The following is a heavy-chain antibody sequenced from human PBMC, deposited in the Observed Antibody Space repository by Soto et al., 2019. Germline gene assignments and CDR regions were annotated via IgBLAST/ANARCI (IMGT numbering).Heavy chain of an antibody. CDR2: IYYSGST. Sequence: SETLSLTCTVSGGSISSSSYYWGWIRQPPGKGLEWIGSIYYSGSTYYNPSLKSRVTISVDTSKNQFSLKLSSVTAADTAVYYCAKYPEMATRWYYFAYWGQGTLVTVSS. D-gene: IGHD5-12*01. CDR3: AKYPEMATRWYYFAY. CDR1: GGSISSSSYY. V-gene: IGHV4-39*01. J-gene: IGHJ4*02.